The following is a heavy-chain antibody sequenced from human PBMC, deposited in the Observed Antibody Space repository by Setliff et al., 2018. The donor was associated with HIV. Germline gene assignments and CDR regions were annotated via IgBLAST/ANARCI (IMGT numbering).Heavy chain of an antibody. CDR1: GVSTSSSSYY. CDR2: MTASGSKI. V-gene: IGHV3-11*01. J-gene: IGHJ4*02. D-gene: IGHD4-17*01. Sequence: LSLTCTVSGVSTSSSSYYWGWIRQPPGKGLEWVSYMTASGSKIYYADSVKGRFTISRDNAENSLYLRVNSLRAEDTAVYYCARTYYGGNYWGQGALVTVSS. CDR3: ARTYYGGNY.